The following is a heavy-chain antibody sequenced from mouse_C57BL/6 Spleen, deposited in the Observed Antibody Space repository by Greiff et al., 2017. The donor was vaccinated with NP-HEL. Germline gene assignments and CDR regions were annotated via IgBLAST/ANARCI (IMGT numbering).Heavy chain of an antibody. Sequence: QVQLKESGAELVKPGASVKISCKASGYAFSSYWMNWVKQRPGKGLEWIGQIYPGDGDTNYNGKFKGKATLTADKASSTAYMQLSSLTSEDSAVYFCARDLGPSYWYFDVWGTGTTVTVSS. CDR3: ARDLGPSYWYFDV. D-gene: IGHD2-10*02. J-gene: IGHJ1*03. CDR1: GYAFSSYW. CDR2: IYPGDGDT. V-gene: IGHV1-80*01.